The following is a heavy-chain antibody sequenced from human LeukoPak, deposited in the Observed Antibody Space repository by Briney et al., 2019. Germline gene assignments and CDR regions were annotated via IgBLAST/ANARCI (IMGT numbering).Heavy chain of an antibody. D-gene: IGHD3-22*01. CDR1: GFSLSTSGVG. J-gene: IGHJ4*02. CDR3: AHRGYYDSSGYYDYFDY. V-gene: IGHV2-5*02. Sequence: SGPTLVKPTQTLTLTCTFSGFSLSTSGVGVGWIRQPPGKALEWVALIYWDDDKRYSPSLKSRLTITKDASKNQVVLTMTNMDPVDTATYYCAHRGYYDSSGYYDYFDYWGQGTLVTVSS. CDR2: IYWDDDK.